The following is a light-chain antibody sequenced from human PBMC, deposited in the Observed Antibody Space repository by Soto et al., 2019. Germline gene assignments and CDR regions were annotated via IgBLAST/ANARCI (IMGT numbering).Light chain of an antibody. CDR1: TGAVTDGHY. Sequence: QAVVTQGPSLTVSPGGTVTLTCGSSTGAVTDGHYPYWFQQKPGQAPRTLIYDTTSRHSWTPARFSGSLLGGKAALTLSGAQPEVEAEYYCLLSYNGPYVFGTGTKVTV. J-gene: IGLJ1*01. V-gene: IGLV7-46*01. CDR2: DTT. CDR3: LLSYNGPYV.